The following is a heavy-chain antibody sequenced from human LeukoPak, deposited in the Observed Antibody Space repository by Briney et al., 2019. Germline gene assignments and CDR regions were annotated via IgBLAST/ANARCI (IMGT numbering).Heavy chain of an antibody. CDR2: IYYSGST. J-gene: IGHJ4*02. Sequence: SETLSLTCTVSGGSISSYYWSWIRQPPGRGLEWIGYIYYSGSTNYNPSLKSRVTISVDTSKNQFSLKLSSVTAADTAVYYCAREGGYFGFDYWGQGTLVTVSS. CDR1: GGSISSYY. D-gene: IGHD3-10*01. CDR3: AREGGYFGFDY. V-gene: IGHV4-59*12.